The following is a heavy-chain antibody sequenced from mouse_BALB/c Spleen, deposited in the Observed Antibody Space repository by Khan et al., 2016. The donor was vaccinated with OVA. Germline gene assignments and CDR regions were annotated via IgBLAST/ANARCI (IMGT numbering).Heavy chain of an antibody. CDR2: ISYSGST. J-gene: IGHJ4*01. D-gene: IGHD2-3*01. CDR3: ARDGSRYNYAMDY. CDR1: GYSITSVYA. Sequence: EVQLVESGPGLVKPSQSLSLTCTVTGYSITSVYAWNWIRQFPGNKLEWMGYISYSGSTNYNPSLKSRISITRDTSKNQFFLQLNSVTTEDTATYYCARDGSRYNYAMDYWGQGTSVTVSS. V-gene: IGHV3-2*02.